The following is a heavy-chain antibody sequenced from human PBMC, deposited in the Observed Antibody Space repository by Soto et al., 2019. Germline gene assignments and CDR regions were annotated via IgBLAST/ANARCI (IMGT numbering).Heavy chain of an antibody. D-gene: IGHD2-2*01. Sequence: GGSLRLSCAASGFTFSNFAMSWVRHAPGQGLEWVSEISGSTGTTYYADSVKGRFIISRDNSKNMVHLQMNSLRAEDTAVYYCAKDTSGSPYYMDVWGKGTTVTVSS. CDR3: AKDTSGSPYYMDV. J-gene: IGHJ6*03. CDR1: GFTFSNFA. V-gene: IGHV3-23*01. CDR2: ISGSTGTT.